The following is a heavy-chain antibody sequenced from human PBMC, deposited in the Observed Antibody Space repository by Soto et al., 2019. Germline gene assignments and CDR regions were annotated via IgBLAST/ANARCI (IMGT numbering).Heavy chain of an antibody. CDR3: ARDRRYFDRDWFDP. D-gene: IGHD3-9*01. V-gene: IGHV1-18*01. Sequence: GASVKVSCKASGYTFTSYDINWVRQATGQGLEWMGWMNPNSGNTNYAQKLQGRVTMTTDTSTSTAYMELRSLRSDDTAVYYCARDRRYFDRDWFDPWGQGTLVTVSS. CDR1: GYTFTSYD. J-gene: IGHJ5*02. CDR2: MNPNSGNT.